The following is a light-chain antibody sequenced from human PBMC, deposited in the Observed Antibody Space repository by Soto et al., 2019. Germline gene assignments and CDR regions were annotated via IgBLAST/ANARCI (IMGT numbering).Light chain of an antibody. CDR2: LNSDGSH. V-gene: IGLV4-69*01. CDR3: QTWGTGINWV. Sequence: QPVLTQSPSASASLGASVKLTCTLSSGHSSYAIAWHQQQPEKGPRYLMKLNSDGSHSKGDGIPDRFSGSSSGAERYLTISSLQSEDEADYYCQTWGTGINWVFGGGTKLTAL. J-gene: IGLJ3*02. CDR1: SGHSSYA.